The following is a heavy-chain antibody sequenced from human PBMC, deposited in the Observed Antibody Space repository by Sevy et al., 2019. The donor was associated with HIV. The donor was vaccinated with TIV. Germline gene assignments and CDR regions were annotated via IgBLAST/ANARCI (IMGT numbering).Heavy chain of an antibody. CDR3: ARDMLGYCSSTSCYAEGYFDY. CDR2: IYYSGST. J-gene: IGHJ4*02. Sequence: SETLALTCTVSGGSISSYYWSWIRQPPGKGLEWIGYIYYSGSTNYNPSLKSRVTISVDTSKNQFSLKLSSVTAADTAVYYCARDMLGYCSSTSCYAEGYFDYWGQGTLVTVSS. CDR1: GGSISSYY. V-gene: IGHV4-59*01. D-gene: IGHD2-2*01.